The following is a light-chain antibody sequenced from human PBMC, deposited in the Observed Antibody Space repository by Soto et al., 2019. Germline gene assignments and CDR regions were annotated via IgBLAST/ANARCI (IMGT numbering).Light chain of an antibody. Sequence: EIVLTQSPGTLSLFPGERATFSCRASQSVSSTYLAWYQQKPGQAPRLLIHGASSRATGIPDRFSGSGSGTDFTLTISRLEPEDLAVYYCQHHGTSPRTFGQGTKVEIK. CDR2: GAS. CDR3: QHHGTSPRT. V-gene: IGKV3-20*01. J-gene: IGKJ1*01. CDR1: QSVSSTY.